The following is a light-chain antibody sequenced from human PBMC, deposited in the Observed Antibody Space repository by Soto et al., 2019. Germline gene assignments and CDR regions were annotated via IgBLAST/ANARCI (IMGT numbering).Light chain of an antibody. CDR2: GAS. V-gene: IGKV3-15*01. J-gene: IGKJ2*01. CDR1: QSVSSN. CDR3: QQYNNWPYT. Sequence: EIVMTQSPATLSVSPEERATLSCRASQSVSSNFAWYQQKPGQAPRLLIYGASTRATGIPARFSGSGSGTEFTLTISSLQSEDFAVYYCQQYNNWPYTFGQGTKLEIK.